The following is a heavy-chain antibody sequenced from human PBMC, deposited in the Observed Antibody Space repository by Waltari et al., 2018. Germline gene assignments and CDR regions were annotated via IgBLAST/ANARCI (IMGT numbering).Heavy chain of an antibody. CDR2: ISWNSGSI. CDR1: GFTFADYA. CDR3: AKATAYDILTGYPFDY. D-gene: IGHD3-9*01. Sequence: EVQLVESGGGLVQPGRSLRLSCAASGFTFADYAMHWVRQAPGKGLEWVSGISWNSGSIGYADSVKGRFTIPRDNAKNSLYLQMNSLRAEDTALYYCAKATAYDILTGYPFDYWGQGTLVTVSS. J-gene: IGHJ4*02. V-gene: IGHV3-9*01.